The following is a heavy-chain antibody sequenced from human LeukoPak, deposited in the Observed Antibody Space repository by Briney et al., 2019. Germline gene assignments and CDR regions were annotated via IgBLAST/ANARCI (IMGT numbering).Heavy chain of an antibody. J-gene: IGHJ4*02. D-gene: IGHD1-1*01. CDR3: ARERKYDSNFDY. CDR2: IKNDGSTT. CDR1: GFTFSSYW. Sequence: GSLRLSCAASGFTFSSYWMSWVRQAPGKGLVWVSRIKNDGSTTTYADSVKGRFTVSRDNAKNTLYLQMNSLRAEDTAVYYCARERKYDSNFDYWGQGTLVTVSS. V-gene: IGHV3-74*01.